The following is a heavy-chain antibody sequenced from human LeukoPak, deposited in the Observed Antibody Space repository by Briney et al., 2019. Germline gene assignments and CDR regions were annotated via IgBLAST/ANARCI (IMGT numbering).Heavy chain of an antibody. CDR1: GGSISTSGYY. V-gene: IGHV4-61*08. CDR3: AGSQLEWLLYGYAFDI. CDR2: IYYSGST. Sequence: PSETLSLTCTVSGGSISTSGYYWSWIRQPPGKGLEWIGYIYYSGSTNYNPSLKSRVTISVDTSKNQFSLKLSSVTAADTAVYYCAGSQLEWLLYGYAFDIWGQGTMVTVSS. D-gene: IGHD3-3*01. J-gene: IGHJ3*02.